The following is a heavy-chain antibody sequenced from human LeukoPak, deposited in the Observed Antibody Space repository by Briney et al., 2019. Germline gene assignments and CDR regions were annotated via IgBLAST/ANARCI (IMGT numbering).Heavy chain of an antibody. Sequence: PSETLSLTCTVSGGSISSGGYYWSWIRQPPGKGLEWIGYIYHSGGTYYNPSLKSRVTISIDRSKNQFSLKLTSVTAADTAVYYCARDHVVVPAATPDAFDIWGQGTMVTVSS. CDR1: GGSISSGGYY. CDR2: IYHSGGT. CDR3: ARDHVVVPAATPDAFDI. D-gene: IGHD2-2*01. V-gene: IGHV4-30-2*01. J-gene: IGHJ3*02.